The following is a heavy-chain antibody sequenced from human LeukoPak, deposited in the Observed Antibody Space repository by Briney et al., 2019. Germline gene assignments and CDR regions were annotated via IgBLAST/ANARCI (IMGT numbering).Heavy chain of an antibody. CDR3: ARAPPRGSSWYLYDYYYYMDV. D-gene: IGHD6-13*01. V-gene: IGHV3-21*01. Sequence: GGSLRLSCAASGFSFSFYSLNWARQAPGKGLEWVSSISSTSTFIYYADSVKGRFIISRDNAKDSLYLHMNSLRAEDTAMYYCARAPPRGSSWYLYDYYYYMDVWGKGTTVTVSS. CDR2: ISSTSTFI. J-gene: IGHJ6*03. CDR1: GFSFSFYS.